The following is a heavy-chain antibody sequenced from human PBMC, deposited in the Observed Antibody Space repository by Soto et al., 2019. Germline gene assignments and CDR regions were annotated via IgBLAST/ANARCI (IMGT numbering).Heavy chain of an antibody. V-gene: IGHV3-23*01. CDR3: AKRSQDYDTLTGYLTTHEIYYYMDV. CDR2: ISGSGGST. Sequence: GGSLRLSCAASGFTFSSYAMSWVRQAPGKGLEWVSAISGSGGSTYYADSVKGRFTISRDNSKNTLYLQMNSLRAEDTAVYYCAKRSQDYDTLTGYLTTHEIYYYMDVWGKGTTVTVSS. J-gene: IGHJ6*03. D-gene: IGHD3-9*01. CDR1: GFTFSSYA.